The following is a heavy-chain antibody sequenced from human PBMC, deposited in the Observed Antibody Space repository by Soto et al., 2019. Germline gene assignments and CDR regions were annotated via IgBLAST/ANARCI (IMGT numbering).Heavy chain of an antibody. J-gene: IGHJ6*02. V-gene: IGHV1-18*01. CDR3: ARRAPPMDV. CDR1: GYTFTSYG. Sequence: QVQLVQSGAEVKKPGASVQVSCKASGYTFTSYGISWVRQAPGQGLEWMGWISAYNGSTKYAQKLQGRVTMTTDTSTSTANMELRRLRSDDTAVYYCARRAPPMDVWGQGTTVTVSS. CDR2: ISAYNGST.